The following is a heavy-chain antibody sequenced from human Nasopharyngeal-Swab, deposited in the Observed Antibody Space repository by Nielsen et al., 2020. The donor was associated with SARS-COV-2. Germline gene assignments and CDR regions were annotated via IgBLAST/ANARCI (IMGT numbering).Heavy chain of an antibody. Sequence: WIRQPPGKGLEWIGYINYSGSTYYNPSLKSRVTISVDTSKNEFPLKLTSVTAADTTVFYCARFGVFDAFDIWGQGTMVTVSS. CDR2: INYSGST. V-gene: IGHV4-31*02. J-gene: IGHJ3*02. CDR3: ARFGVFDAFDI. D-gene: IGHD5/OR15-5a*01.